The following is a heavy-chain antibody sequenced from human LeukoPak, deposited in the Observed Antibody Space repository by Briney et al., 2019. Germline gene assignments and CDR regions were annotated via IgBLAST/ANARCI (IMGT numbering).Heavy chain of an antibody. CDR1: GGSISSSSYY. CDR2: IYYSGST. D-gene: IGHD3-22*01. J-gene: IGHJ5*02. Sequence: SETLSLTCTVSGGSISSSSYYWGWIRQPPGKGLEWIGSIYYSGSTYYNPSLKSRVTISVDTSKNQFSLKLSSVTAADTAVYYCARGYDSSGYCHNWFDPWGQGTLVTVSS. CDR3: ARGYDSSGYCHNWFDP. V-gene: IGHV4-39*01.